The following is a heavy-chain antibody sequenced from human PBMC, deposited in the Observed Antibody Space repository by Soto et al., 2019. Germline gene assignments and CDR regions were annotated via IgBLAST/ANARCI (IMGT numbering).Heavy chain of an antibody. J-gene: IGHJ4*02. D-gene: IGHD3-9*01. Sequence: SAKVSFKASGYTFTHFYITWVRQAPGQGLEWMGAISPHNFNTNYAQKFRGRVTLTTEKSTNTAYMDLRSLTSDDTAVYYCARDEGGYDILTGYYKAHHFDYWGQGVPVTVSS. CDR3: ARDEGGYDILTGYYKAHHFDY. CDR2: ISPHNFNT. CDR1: GYTFTHFY. V-gene: IGHV1-18*01.